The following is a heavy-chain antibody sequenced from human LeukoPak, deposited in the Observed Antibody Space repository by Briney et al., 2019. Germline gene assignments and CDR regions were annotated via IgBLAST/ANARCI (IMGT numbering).Heavy chain of an antibody. V-gene: IGHV3-73*01. J-gene: IGHJ3*02. CDR2: IRSKANSYAT. D-gene: IGHD6-13*01. CDR3: TNLVAAAGNDAFDI. CDR1: GFTFSGSA. Sequence: GGSLRLSCAASGFTFSGSAVHWVRQASGKGLGWVGRIRSKANSYATAYAASVKGRFTISRDDSKNTAYLQMDSLKTEDTAVYYCTNLVAAAGNDAFDIWGQGTMVTVSS.